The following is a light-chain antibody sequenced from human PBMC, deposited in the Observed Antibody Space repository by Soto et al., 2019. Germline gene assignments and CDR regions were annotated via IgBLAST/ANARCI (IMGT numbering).Light chain of an antibody. CDR2: GAS. V-gene: IGKV3-20*01. CDR3: QQYGSSPRT. CDR1: QRVSSSY. Sequence: EIVWTQSPGTLSLSPGERATISCRASQRVSSSYLAWYQQKPVQAPRLLIYGASSRATGIPDRFSGSGSGTDFTLIISRLEPEDFSVYYCQQYGSSPRTFGQGTKVEIK. J-gene: IGKJ1*01.